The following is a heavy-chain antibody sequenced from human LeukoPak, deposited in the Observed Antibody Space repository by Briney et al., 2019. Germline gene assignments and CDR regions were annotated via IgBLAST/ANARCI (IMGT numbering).Heavy chain of an antibody. CDR3: ARSLPSDFWSGYYTPPTFDY. J-gene: IGHJ4*02. CDR1: GYTFTSYY. Sequence: GASVKVSCKASGYTFTSYYMHWVRQAPGQGLEWMGIINPSGGSTSYAQKFQGRVTMTRDTSTSTVYMELSSLRSEDTAVYYCARSLPSDFWSGYYTPPTFDYWGQGTLVTVSS. CDR2: INPSGGST. V-gene: IGHV1-46*01. D-gene: IGHD3-3*01.